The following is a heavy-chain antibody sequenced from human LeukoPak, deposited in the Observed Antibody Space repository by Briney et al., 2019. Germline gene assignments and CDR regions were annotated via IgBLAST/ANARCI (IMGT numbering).Heavy chain of an antibody. Sequence: ASVKVSCKASGGTFSSYAISWVRQAPGKGLEWMGRIIPIFGTANYAQKFQGRVTITADKSTSTAYMELSSLRSEDTAVYYCARDQGNAFDIWGQGTMVTVSS. V-gene: IGHV1-69*06. D-gene: IGHD3-10*01. CDR2: IIPIFGTA. J-gene: IGHJ3*02. CDR1: GGTFSSYA. CDR3: ARDQGNAFDI.